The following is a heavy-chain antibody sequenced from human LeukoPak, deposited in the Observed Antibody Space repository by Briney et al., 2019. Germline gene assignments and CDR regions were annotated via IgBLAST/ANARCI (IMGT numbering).Heavy chain of an antibody. D-gene: IGHD2-2*01. Sequence: CVPGPVEPTQNLMVTCTVSVGSLGTGGMRARWSRQPPAKGLEWLARIDWYEDRVYTTSPKSTLVISKDTSKKEVLRSRTNLHTVDPATYYCARTSEVGTFDMWGQGPMVRVSS. CDR3: ARTSEVGTFDM. CDR1: VGSLGTGGMR. CDR2: IDWYEDR. J-gene: IGHJ3*02. V-gene: IGHV2-70*04.